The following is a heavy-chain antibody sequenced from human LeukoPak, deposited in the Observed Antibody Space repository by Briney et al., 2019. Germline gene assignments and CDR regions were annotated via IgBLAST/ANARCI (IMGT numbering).Heavy chain of an antibody. CDR3: ARPYYYDSRIDP. CDR1: GGSISSGDYY. D-gene: IGHD3-22*01. J-gene: IGHJ5*02. V-gene: IGHV4-30-4*01. CDR2: TYYSGST. Sequence: SQTLSLTCTVSGGSISSGDYYWSWIRRPPGKGLEWIGYTYYSGSTYYNPSLKNRVSISVDTSKNQFSLNLSSVTAADTAVYYCARPYYYDSRIDPWGQGTLVTVSS.